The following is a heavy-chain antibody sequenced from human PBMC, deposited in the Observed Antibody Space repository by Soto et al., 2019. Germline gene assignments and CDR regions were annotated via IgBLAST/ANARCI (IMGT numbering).Heavy chain of an antibody. Sequence: QVQLVESGGGVVQPGRSLRLSCASSGFRFSDYAIHWVRQAPGKGLEWVAVISYDGSNRYYGDSVKGRFTITRDNSMDTLYLQMNSLRVDDTAVYYCARDSGFGHYFGPNAYWGQGTLVTVSS. CDR2: ISYDGSNR. CDR3: ARDSGFGHYFGPNAY. CDR1: GFRFSDYA. V-gene: IGHV3-30*03. D-gene: IGHD4-17*01. J-gene: IGHJ1*01.